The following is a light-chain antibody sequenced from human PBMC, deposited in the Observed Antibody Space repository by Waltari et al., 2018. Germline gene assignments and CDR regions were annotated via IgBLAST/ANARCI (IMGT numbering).Light chain of an antibody. J-gene: IGKJ1*01. CDR3: QHERT. Sequence: EIVMTQSPATLSVSPGERATLSCRASQSVSSNLAWYQQKPGKAPRLLIYGASTRATGIPARFSGSGSGTEFTLTISSLQSEDFAVYYCQHERTFGQGTKVEIK. CDR1: QSVSSN. V-gene: IGKV3-15*01. CDR2: GAS.